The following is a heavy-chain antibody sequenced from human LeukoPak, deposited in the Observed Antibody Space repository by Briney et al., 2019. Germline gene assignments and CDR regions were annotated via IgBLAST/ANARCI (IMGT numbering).Heavy chain of an antibody. Sequence: ASVKVSCKASGYIFTQYGISWVRQAPGQGPEWMAWISTYNGNADYAQKFQGRVSMTTDTSTSPAYMELRSLRSDDTAVYSCARRVGYNFYYMDVWGQGTTVIVSS. D-gene: IGHD5-24*01. CDR3: ARRVGYNFYYMDV. V-gene: IGHV1-18*01. CDR2: ISTYNGNA. J-gene: IGHJ6*03. CDR1: GYIFTQYG.